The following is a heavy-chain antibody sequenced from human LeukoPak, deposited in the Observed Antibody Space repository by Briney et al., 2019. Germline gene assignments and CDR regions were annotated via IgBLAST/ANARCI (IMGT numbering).Heavy chain of an antibody. J-gene: IGHJ4*02. CDR2: IRSDGSNQ. V-gene: IGHV3-30*02. D-gene: IGHD3-3*01. CDR3: ARDFEWSFDY. Sequence: GGSVRLSCVASGFTFSYYGMHWVRQAPGKGLEWVTFIRSDGSNQYYADSVKGRFTISRDSSKNTLFLQMKSLRPEDTAVYYCARDFEWSFDYWGQGTLVTVSS. CDR1: GFTFSYYG.